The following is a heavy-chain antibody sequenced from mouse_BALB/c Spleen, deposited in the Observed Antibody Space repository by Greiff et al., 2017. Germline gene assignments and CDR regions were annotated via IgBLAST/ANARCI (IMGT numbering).Heavy chain of an antibody. V-gene: IGHV3-6*02. Sequence: EVKLQQSGPGLVKPSQSLSLTCSVTGYSITSGYYWNWIRQFPGNQLEWMGYISYDGSNNYNPSLKNRISITRDTSKNQFFLKLNSVTTEDTATYYCASSGFDYWGQGTTLTVSS. CDR2: ISYDGSN. J-gene: IGHJ2*01. CDR1: GYSITSGYY. CDR3: ASSGFDY.